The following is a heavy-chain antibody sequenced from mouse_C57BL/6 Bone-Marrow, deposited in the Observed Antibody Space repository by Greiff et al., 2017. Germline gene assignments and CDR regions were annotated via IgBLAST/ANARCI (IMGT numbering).Heavy chain of an antibody. V-gene: IGHV1-69*01. D-gene: IGHD2-4*01. CDR2: IDPSDSYT. CDR1: GYTFTSYW. Sequence: QVQLKQPGAELVMPGASVKLSCKASGYTFTSYWMHWVKQRPGQGLEWIGEIDPSDSYTNYNQKFKGKSTLTVDKSSSTAYMQLSSLTSEDSAVYYCARLDDYDVAYWGQGTLVTVSA. CDR3: ARLDDYDVAY. J-gene: IGHJ3*01.